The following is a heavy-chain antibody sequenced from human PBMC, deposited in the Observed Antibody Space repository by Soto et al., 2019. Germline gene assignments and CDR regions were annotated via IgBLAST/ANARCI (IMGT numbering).Heavy chain of an antibody. CDR3: AKECGHDLWFVDF. CDR1: GFTFSSHS. CDR2: ISTNGNVK. V-gene: IGHV3-30*18. J-gene: IGHJ4*02. D-gene: IGHD5-12*01. Sequence: QVQLLESGGGVVQPGRSLTLSCTVSGFTFSSHSMHWVRQAPGKGLEWLAVISTNGNVKYYADSVKGRFTTSRDNSENTLYLQMNSLGAEDTAVYYGAKECGHDLWFVDFWGQGDLVAVSS.